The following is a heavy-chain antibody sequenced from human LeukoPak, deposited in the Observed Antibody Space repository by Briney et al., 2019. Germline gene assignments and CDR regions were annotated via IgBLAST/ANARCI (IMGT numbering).Heavy chain of an antibody. V-gene: IGHV4-59*08. J-gene: IGHJ4*02. CDR1: GASINDYY. Sequence: SETLSLTCTVSGASINDYYWSWIRQPPGKGLEWIGFIYYSGSTNYNPSLKSRVTISLDTSKNQFSLKLSSVTAADTAVYYCARAVGSFDWLPLFDYWGQGTLVTVSS. CDR2: IYYSGST. D-gene: IGHD3-9*01. CDR3: ARAVGSFDWLPLFDY.